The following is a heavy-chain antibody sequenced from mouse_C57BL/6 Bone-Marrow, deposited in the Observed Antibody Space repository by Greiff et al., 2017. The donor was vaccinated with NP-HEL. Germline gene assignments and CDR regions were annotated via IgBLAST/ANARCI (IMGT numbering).Heavy chain of an antibody. J-gene: IGHJ3*01. Sequence: ESGPELVKPGASVKISCKASGYAFSSSWMNWVKQRPGKGLEWIGRIYPGDGDTNYNGKFKGKATLTADKSSSTAYMQLSSLSSEDSAVYYCARVPACWGQWTLVTVAA. CDR2: IYPGDGDT. CDR3: ARVPAC. V-gene: IGHV1-82*01. CDR1: GYAFSSSW. D-gene: IGHD6-1*01.